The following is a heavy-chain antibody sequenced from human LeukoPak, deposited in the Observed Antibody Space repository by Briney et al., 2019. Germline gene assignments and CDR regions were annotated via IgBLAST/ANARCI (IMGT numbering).Heavy chain of an antibody. CDR1: GFTFTDYA. D-gene: IGHD1-26*01. Sequence: GGSLRLSCAASGFTFTDYAMTWVRQAPGKGLEWVSSISASGVMTYYADSVKGRFTVSRDNSKNSLYLQMNSLTAAGTAVYYCAKDRSIGTYYTFDHWGQGTLVTVSS. J-gene: IGHJ4*02. CDR3: AKDRSIGTYYTFDH. CDR2: ISASGVMT. V-gene: IGHV3-23*01.